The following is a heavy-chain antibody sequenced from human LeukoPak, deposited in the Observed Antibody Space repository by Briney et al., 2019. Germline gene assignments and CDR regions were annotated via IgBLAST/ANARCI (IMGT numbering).Heavy chain of an antibody. CDR3: ARRPPIAGNYGWFDP. CDR1: GGSISSSSYY. J-gene: IGHJ5*02. CDR2: IYYSGST. V-gene: IGHV4-39*01. Sequence: PSETLSLTCTVSGGSISSSSYYWGWIRQPPGKGLGWIGSIYYSGSTYYNPSLKSRVTISVDTSKNQFSLKLSSVTAADTAVYYCARRPPIAGNYGWFDPWGQGTLVTVSS. D-gene: IGHD1-7*01.